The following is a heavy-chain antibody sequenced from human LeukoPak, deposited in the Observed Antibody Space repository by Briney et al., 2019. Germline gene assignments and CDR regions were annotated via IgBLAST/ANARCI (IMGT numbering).Heavy chain of an antibody. J-gene: IGHJ4*02. Sequence: GGSLRLSCAASGFTFSSYWMHWVRQAPGKGLEWVAFMRYDGTNKYYADSVKGRFTISRDNSKNTLYLQMNSLRAEDTAVYYCAKSLYYFDTSGPVGYWGQGTLVTVSS. D-gene: IGHD3-22*01. CDR3: AKSLYYFDTSGPVGY. CDR1: GFTFSSYW. CDR2: MRYDGTNK. V-gene: IGHV3-30*02.